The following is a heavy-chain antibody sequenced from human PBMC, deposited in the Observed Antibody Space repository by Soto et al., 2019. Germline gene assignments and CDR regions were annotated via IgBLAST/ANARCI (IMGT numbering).Heavy chain of an antibody. V-gene: IGHV1-2*02. CDR2: INPNSGGT. CDR3: AGELPNRHYGMDV. Sequence: ASVKFSCTAAGYSFTGYYIRWVRQAPGQGLEWMGWINPNSGGTNYAQKFQGRVTMTRDTSISTAYMELSRLRSDDTAVYYCAGELPNRHYGMDVWGQGTTVTVSS. CDR1: GYSFTGYY. J-gene: IGHJ6*02. D-gene: IGHD1-26*01.